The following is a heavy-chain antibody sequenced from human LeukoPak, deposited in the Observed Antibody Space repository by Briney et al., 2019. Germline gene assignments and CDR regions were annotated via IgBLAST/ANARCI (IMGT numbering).Heavy chain of an antibody. D-gene: IGHD3-10*01. CDR2: ISDSGGDK. V-gene: IGHV3-30*02. CDR1: GFTFSGYG. J-gene: IGHJ4*02. CDR3: ARDGGSESYAFDY. Sequence: PGGSLRLSCAASGFTFSGYGFHWVRQAPGKGLEWVAFISDSGGDKWYADSVKGRLTISRDKSKNTVNLQMSSLRVEDTALYYCARDGGSESYAFDYWGQGTQVTVSS.